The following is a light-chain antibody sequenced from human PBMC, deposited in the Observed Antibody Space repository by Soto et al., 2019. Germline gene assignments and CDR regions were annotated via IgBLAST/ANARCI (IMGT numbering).Light chain of an antibody. CDR3: NSYTSSTSRPYV. V-gene: IGLV2-14*01. J-gene: IGLJ1*01. CDR2: EVS. Sequence: QSVLTQPASVSGSPGQSITISCTGTTNDVGGYNYVSWYQQHPGKAPKLLIFEVSSRPSGVSNRFSGSKSGNTASLTISALQAEDEADYFCNSYTSSTSRPYVFGTGTQ. CDR1: TNDVGGYNY.